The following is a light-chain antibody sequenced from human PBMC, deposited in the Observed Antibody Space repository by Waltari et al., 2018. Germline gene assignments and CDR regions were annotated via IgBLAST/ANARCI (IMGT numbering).Light chain of an antibody. Sequence: EIVLTQSPATLSLSPGERATLSCRASQSVSSYLAWYQQKPGQAARLLIYDASSRATGIPASFSGSGSGTDFTLTISRLEPEDFAVYYCQQRSNWPPWTFGQGTKVEFK. V-gene: IGKV3-11*01. J-gene: IGKJ1*01. CDR1: QSVSSY. CDR2: DAS. CDR3: QQRSNWPPWT.